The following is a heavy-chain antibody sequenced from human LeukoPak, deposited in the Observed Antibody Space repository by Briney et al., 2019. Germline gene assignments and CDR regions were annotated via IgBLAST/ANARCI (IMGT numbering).Heavy chain of an antibody. CDR3: ARYRNCGSDCYDAFDI. CDR1: GGSISSYY. J-gene: IGHJ3*02. V-gene: IGHV4-59*08. D-gene: IGHD2-21*02. Sequence: SETLSLTCTVSGGSISSYYWSWIRQPPGKGLEWIGYIYYSGSTNYNPSLKSRVTISVDTSKNQFSLKLNSVTAADTAVYYCARYRNCGSDCYDAFDIWGQGTMVTVSS. CDR2: IYYSGST.